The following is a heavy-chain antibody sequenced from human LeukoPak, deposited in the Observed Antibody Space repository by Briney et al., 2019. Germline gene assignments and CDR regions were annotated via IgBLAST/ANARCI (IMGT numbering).Heavy chain of an antibody. CDR3: ASIAAARPYYYYGMDV. CDR2: IYYSGST. CDR1: GGSISSSSYY. D-gene: IGHD6-13*01. J-gene: IGHJ6*02. Sequence: SETLSLTCTVSGGSISSSSYYWGWIRQPPGKGLEWIGSIYYSGSTYYNPSLRSRVTISVDTSKNQFSLKLSSVTAADTAVYYCASIAAARPYYYYGMDVWGQGTTVTVSS. V-gene: IGHV4-39*01.